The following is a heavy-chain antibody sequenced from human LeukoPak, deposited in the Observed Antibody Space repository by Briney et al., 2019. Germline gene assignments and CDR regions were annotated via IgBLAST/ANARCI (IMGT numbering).Heavy chain of an antibody. Sequence: SETLSLTCAVYGGSFSGYYWSWIRQPPGKGREWIGEINHSGSTNYNPSLKSRVTISVDTSKNQFSLKLSSVTAADTAVYYCARVSGRYYYYYGMDVWGQGTTVTVSS. CDR2: INHSGST. CDR3: ARVSGRYYYYYGMDV. J-gene: IGHJ6*02. CDR1: GGSFSGYY. D-gene: IGHD6-25*01. V-gene: IGHV4-34*01.